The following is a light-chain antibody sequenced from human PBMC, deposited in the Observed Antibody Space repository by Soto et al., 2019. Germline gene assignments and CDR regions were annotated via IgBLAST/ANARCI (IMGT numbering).Light chain of an antibody. V-gene: IGKV3-20*01. J-gene: IGKJ2*01. Sequence: EVVLTQSPGTVSLSPGERATLSCRASQSVSSSYLAWYQQKPGQPPRLLIYGTSRRATGIPDRFSGSGSGTYFTLTISRLEPEDFAVYFCQQYGSSLMYTFGQGTKLEIK. CDR3: QQYGSSLMYT. CDR1: QSVSSSY. CDR2: GTS.